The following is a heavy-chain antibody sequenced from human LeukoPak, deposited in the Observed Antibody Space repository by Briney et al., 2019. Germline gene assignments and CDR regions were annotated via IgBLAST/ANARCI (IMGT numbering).Heavy chain of an antibody. V-gene: IGHV1-69*06. CDR2: IIPIFGTA. CDR3: AREGYSSTPDY. D-gene: IGHD6-19*01. CDR1: GGTFSSYA. J-gene: IGHJ4*02. Sequence: GASVKVSCKASGGTFSSYAISWVRQAPGQGLEWMGGIIPIFGTANYAQKLQGRVTITADKSTSTAYMELNSLRSEDTAVYYCAREGYSSTPDYWGQGTLVTVSS.